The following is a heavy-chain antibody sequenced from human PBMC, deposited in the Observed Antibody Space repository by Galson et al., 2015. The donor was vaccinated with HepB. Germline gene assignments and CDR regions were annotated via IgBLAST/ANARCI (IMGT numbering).Heavy chain of an antibody. CDR3: ARAHSPPVATNLVVGYFDY. CDR1: GFTFSTYA. J-gene: IGHJ4*02. D-gene: IGHD5-24*01. Sequence: SLRLSCAASGFTFSTYAMNWVRPAPGKGLEWVAVISYDGTNKYYADSVKGRFTISRGNSKNTLYLQMNSLRVEDTAVYYCARAHSPPVATNLVVGYFDYWGQGTLVTVAA. CDR2: ISYDGTNK. V-gene: IGHV3-30-3*01.